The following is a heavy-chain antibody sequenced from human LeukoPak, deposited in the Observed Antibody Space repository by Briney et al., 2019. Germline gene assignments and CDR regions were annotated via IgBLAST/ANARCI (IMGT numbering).Heavy chain of an antibody. CDR1: GFTFSSYW. CDR2: INSDGSST. J-gene: IGHJ6*02. Sequence: GGSLRLSCAASGFTFSSYWMHWVRQAPGKGLVWVSRINSDGSSTSYADSVKSRFTISRDNAKNTLYLQMNSLRAEDTAVYYCARVVVPAAMPYYYYYYGMDVWGQGTTVTVSS. D-gene: IGHD2-2*01. CDR3: ARVVVPAAMPYYYYYYGMDV. V-gene: IGHV3-74*01.